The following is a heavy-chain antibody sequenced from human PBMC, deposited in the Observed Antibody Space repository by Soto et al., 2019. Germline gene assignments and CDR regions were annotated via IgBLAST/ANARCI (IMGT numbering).Heavy chain of an antibody. J-gene: IGHJ6*03. CDR2: INHSGST. CDR1: GGSFSGYY. Sequence: LETLSLTCAVYGGSFSGYYWSWIRQPPGKGLEWIGEINHSGSTNYNPSLKSRVTISVDTSKNQFSLKLSSVTAADTAVYYCAREGITIFGVVTYYYMDVWGKGTTVTVSS. CDR3: AREGITIFGVVTYYYMDV. D-gene: IGHD3-3*01. V-gene: IGHV4-34*01.